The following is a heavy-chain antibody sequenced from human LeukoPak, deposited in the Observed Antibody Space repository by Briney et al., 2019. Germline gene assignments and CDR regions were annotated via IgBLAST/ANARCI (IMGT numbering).Heavy chain of an antibody. CDR2: INWDGGST. CDR3: ARGSRYFDWLPPDY. Sequence: AGGSLRLSCAASGFTFDDCGMSWVRQAPGKGLEWVSGINWDGGSTGYADSVKGRFTISRDNAKNSLYLQMNSLRAEDTALYYCARGSRYFDWLPPDYWGQGTLVTVSS. CDR1: GFTFDDCG. D-gene: IGHD3-9*01. J-gene: IGHJ4*02. V-gene: IGHV3-20*04.